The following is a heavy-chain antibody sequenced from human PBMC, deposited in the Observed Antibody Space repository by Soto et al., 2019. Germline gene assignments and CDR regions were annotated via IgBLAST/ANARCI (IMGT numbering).Heavy chain of an antibody. Sequence: GWSLRLSCAASGFTFSSYGMHWVRQAPGKGLEWVAVISYDGRNKVYADSVKGRFTLSRDNSRNTVYLQMNSLRVDDTAVYYCAKWAPKDNDFWGGLGTSGMDVWGQWTTVTVSS. D-gene: IGHD3-3*01. J-gene: IGHJ6*02. CDR3: AKWAPKDNDFWGGLGTSGMDV. V-gene: IGHV3-30*18. CDR1: GFTFSSYG. CDR2: ISYDGRNK.